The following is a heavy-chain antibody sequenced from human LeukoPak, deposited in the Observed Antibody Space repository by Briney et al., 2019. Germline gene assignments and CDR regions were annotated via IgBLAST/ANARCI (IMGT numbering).Heavy chain of an antibody. V-gene: IGHV3-21*01. D-gene: IGHD5-18*01. CDR2: ISSSSSYI. Sequence: GGSLRLSCAASGFTFSSYSMNWVRQAPGKGLEWVSSISSSSSYIYYADSVKGRFTISRNNAKNSLYLQMNSLRAEDTAVYYCARAPDTAMENYYYYGMDVWGQGTTVTVSS. CDR1: GFTFSSYS. J-gene: IGHJ6*02. CDR3: ARAPDTAMENYYYYGMDV.